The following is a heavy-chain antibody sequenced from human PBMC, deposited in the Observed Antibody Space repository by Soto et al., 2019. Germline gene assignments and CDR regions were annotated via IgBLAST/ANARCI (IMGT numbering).Heavy chain of an antibody. Sequence: PSETLSLTCAVSGDSVTSNVWWSWVRQPPGKGLEWIGEAYHNGLTDYNPSLKSRVTMSVDTSKNEFSLKWTSLTAADTAIYYCARDAAVPGESDRFDYWGQGTLVTVSS. CDR1: GDSVTSNVW. CDR2: AYHNGLT. V-gene: IGHV4-4*02. D-gene: IGHD6-19*01. J-gene: IGHJ4*02. CDR3: ARDAAVPGESDRFDY.